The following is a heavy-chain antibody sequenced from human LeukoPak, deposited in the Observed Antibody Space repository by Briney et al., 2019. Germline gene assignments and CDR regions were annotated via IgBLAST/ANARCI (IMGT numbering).Heavy chain of an antibody. Sequence: PGGSLRLSCAASGLTLSSHGVTWVRQPPGKGLEWVSGISSGGGLTYYADSVKGRFTISRDNSKNTLYLQMNSLRAEDTAVYYCARGLWAAVGVHHWLHPWGQGTLVTVSS. CDR1: GLTLSSHG. CDR3: ARGLWAAVGVHHWLHP. D-gene: IGHD6-13*01. J-gene: IGHJ5*02. V-gene: IGHV3-23*01. CDR2: ISSGGGLT.